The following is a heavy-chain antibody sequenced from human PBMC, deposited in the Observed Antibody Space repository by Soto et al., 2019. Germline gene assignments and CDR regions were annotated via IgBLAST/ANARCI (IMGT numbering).Heavy chain of an antibody. J-gene: IGHJ6*02. V-gene: IGHV1-69*13. Sequence: SVKVSCKASGGTFSDSTINWVRQAPGQRLEWMGGIIPIFDTANYAEKFQGRVTITADESTSTSFMEVSSLRSEDTAVYYCARNGTLTGYSYGMDVWGQGTMVTAP. CDR1: GGTFSDST. CDR3: ARNGTLTGYSYGMDV. CDR2: IIPIFDTA. D-gene: IGHD1-1*01.